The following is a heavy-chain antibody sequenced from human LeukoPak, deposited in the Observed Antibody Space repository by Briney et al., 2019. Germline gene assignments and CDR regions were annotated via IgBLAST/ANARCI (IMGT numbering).Heavy chain of an antibody. V-gene: IGHV1-69-2*01. CDR2: VDPEDGET. D-gene: IGHD4-11*01. J-gene: IGHJ5*02. Sequence: GASVKVSCNASGYTFTDYYIHWVKEAPGKGLEWMGRVDPEDGETTYAEKFQGRVTITADTSTDTAYMELNNLRSEDTAVYYCATMTTFDPWGQGTLVTVSP. CDR1: GYTFTDYY. CDR3: ATMTTFDP.